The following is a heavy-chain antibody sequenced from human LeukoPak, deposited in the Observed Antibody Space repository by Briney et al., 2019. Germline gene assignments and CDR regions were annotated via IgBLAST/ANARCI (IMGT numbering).Heavy chain of an antibody. CDR1: GFTVSSNY. Sequence: GGSLRLSCAASGFTVSSNYMSWVRQAPGKGLEWVSVIYSGGSTYYADSVKGRFTISRDNSKNTLYLQMNSLRAEDTAVYYCAREITPVSSGSDYWGQGTLVTVSS. CDR3: AREITPVSSGSDY. V-gene: IGHV3-66*01. J-gene: IGHJ4*02. CDR2: IYSGGST. D-gene: IGHD4-23*01.